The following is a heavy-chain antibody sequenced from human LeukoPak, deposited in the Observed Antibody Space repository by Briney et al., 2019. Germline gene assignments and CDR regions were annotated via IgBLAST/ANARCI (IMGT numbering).Heavy chain of an antibody. Sequence: PSQTLSLTCTVSGGSISSGSYCWSWIRQPAGKVLEWIGRIYTSGSTYYNPSLKSRVTISVDTSKNQFSLKLSSVTAADTAVYYCARDYGSRRMGDYWGQGTLVTVSS. J-gene: IGHJ4*02. CDR2: IYTSGST. CDR1: GGSISSGSYC. CDR3: ARDYGSRRMGDY. D-gene: IGHD1-26*01. V-gene: IGHV4-61*02.